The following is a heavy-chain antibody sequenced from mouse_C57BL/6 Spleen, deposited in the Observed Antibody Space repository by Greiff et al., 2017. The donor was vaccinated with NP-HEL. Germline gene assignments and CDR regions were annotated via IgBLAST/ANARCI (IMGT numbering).Heavy chain of an antibody. CDR2: INYDGSST. CDR3: ATYGNYWYFDV. D-gene: IGHD2-1*01. V-gene: IGHV5-16*01. Sequence: EVHLVESEGGLVQPGSSMKLSCTASGFTFSDYYMAWVRQVPEKGLEWVANINYDGSSTYYLDSLKSRFIISRDNAKNILYLQMSSLKSEDTATYYCATYGNYWYFDVWGTGTTVTVSS. CDR1: GFTFSDYY. J-gene: IGHJ1*03.